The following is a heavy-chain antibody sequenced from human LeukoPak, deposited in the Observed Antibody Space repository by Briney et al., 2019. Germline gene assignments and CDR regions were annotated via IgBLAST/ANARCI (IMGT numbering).Heavy chain of an antibody. CDR3: ARTDIVEVVAATTPLDY. D-gene: IGHD2-15*01. CDR1: GCTFTSYG. V-gene: IGHV1-18*01. CDR2: ISAYNGNT. J-gene: IGHJ4*02. Sequence: GASVKVSCKASGCTFTSYGISWVRQAPGQGLEWMGWISAYNGNTNYAQKLQGRVTMTTDTSTSTAYMELRSLRSDDTAVYYCARTDIVEVVAATTPLDYWGQGTLVTVSS.